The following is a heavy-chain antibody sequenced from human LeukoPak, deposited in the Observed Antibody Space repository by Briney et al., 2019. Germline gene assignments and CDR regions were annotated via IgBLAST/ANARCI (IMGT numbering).Heavy chain of an antibody. Sequence: GESLKISCKGSGYSFTSYWIGWVRRMPGKGLEWMGVIYPGDSDTRYSPSFQGQVTISADKSISTAYLQWSSLKASDTAMYYCARICSGGSCYPGAFDIWGQGTMVTVSS. CDR1: GYSFTSYW. V-gene: IGHV5-51*01. J-gene: IGHJ3*02. D-gene: IGHD2-15*01. CDR3: ARICSGGSCYPGAFDI. CDR2: IYPGDSDT.